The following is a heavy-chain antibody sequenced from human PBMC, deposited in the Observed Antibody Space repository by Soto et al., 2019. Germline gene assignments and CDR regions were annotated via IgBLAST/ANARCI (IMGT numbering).Heavy chain of an antibody. CDR3: ARVVRFLEWLSPENWFDP. J-gene: IGHJ5*02. CDR2: MNPNSGNT. V-gene: IGHV1-8*01. Sequence: ASVKVSCKASGYTFTSYDINWVRQATGQGLEWMGWMNPNSGNTGYAQKFQGRVTMTRNTSISTAYMELSSLRSEDTAVYYCARVVRFLEWLSPENWFDPWGQGTLVTVSS. CDR1: GYTFTSYD. D-gene: IGHD3-3*01.